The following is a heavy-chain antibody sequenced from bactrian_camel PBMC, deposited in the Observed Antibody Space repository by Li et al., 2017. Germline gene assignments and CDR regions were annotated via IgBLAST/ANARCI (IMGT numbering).Heavy chain of an antibody. V-gene: IGHV3S55*01. Sequence: HVQLVESGGGSVQTGGSLRLSCTLSEDTDCSYEMSWYLRTSGKEGEFVSSIGSDGGTRYADSVKGRFAISQDGAKTTVALQMTTLKPEDPATYYCRAEDRYQVRGFCPPLWGQGTQVTVS. CDR2: IGSDGGT. CDR1: EDTDCSYE. CDR3: RAEDRYQVRGFCPPL. J-gene: IGHJ4*01.